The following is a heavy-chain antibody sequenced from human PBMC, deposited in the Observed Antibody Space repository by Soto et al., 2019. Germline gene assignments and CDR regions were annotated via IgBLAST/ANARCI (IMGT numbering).Heavy chain of an antibody. CDR1: GFTFSSYT. V-gene: IGHV3-21*01. J-gene: IGHJ3*02. Sequence: EVQLVESGGGLVKPGGSLRLSCAAFGFTFSSYTMNWVRQAPGKGLEWVSSISSSSSYIYYADSVKGQFTISRDNAKTSLYLQMNRRRAADTAVDYWARDRGGDLKAFDIWGQGTMVTVSS. D-gene: IGHD3-16*01. CDR2: ISSSSSYI. CDR3: ARDRGGDLKAFDI.